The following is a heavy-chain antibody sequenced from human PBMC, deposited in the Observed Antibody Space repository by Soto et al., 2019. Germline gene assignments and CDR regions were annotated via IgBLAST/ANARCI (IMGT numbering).Heavy chain of an antibody. Sequence: QVQLVESGGGVVQPGRSLRLSCAASGFTLSDFAMHWVRQAPGKGLEWVALISNDGGNEHYGDSVKGRFTISRDNSKHMLYLQVTSPRVEDTAVYYCARAAPGMDVWGQGTTVTVSS. J-gene: IGHJ6*02. CDR3: ARAAPGMDV. V-gene: IGHV3-30-3*01. CDR2: ISNDGGNE. CDR1: GFTLSDFA.